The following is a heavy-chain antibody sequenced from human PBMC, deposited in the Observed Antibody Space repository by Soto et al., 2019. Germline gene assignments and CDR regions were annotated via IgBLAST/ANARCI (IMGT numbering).Heavy chain of an antibody. J-gene: IGHJ4*02. D-gene: IGHD2-15*01. CDR1: GYSFISHW. Sequence: GESLKISCKGSGYSFISHWIGWVRQMPGKGLEWMGIIYPGDSNTRYSPSFQGQVTFSADKSITTAYLQWSSLKASDTAMYYCARQGVAGNYFDNWGQGTLVTVSS. V-gene: IGHV5-51*01. CDR3: ARQGVAGNYFDN. CDR2: IYPGDSNT.